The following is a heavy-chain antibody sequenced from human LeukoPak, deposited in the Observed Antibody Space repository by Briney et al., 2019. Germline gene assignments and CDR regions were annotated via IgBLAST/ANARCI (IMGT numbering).Heavy chain of an antibody. D-gene: IGHD3-10*01. V-gene: IGHV3-74*01. CDR3: ARDRGPRTGFMVREAYDY. CDR2: LNTDWSIT. J-gene: IGHJ4*02. CDR1: GFTFSDYW. Sequence: GGSLRLSCAASGFTFSDYWIHWVRQAPGKGLLWVSRLNTDWSITNYADSVKGRFSISRDNAKNTLYLQMSSLRAEDTAVYYCARDRGPRTGFMVREAYDYWGQGTLVTVSS.